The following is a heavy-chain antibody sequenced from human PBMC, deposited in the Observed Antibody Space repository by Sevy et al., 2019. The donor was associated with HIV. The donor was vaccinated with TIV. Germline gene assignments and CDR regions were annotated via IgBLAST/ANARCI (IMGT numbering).Heavy chain of an antibody. D-gene: IGHD2-2*01. CDR1: GFTFSTYG. J-gene: IGHJ3*02. CDR3: ARGRVPFDAFDI. Sequence: GGSLRLSCVASGFTFSTYGMHWVRQAPGKGLEWVAVIWYNGINKYYADSVKGRFTIFRDNSRNTLDLQMNSLTVEDTAVYYYARGRVPFDAFDIWGQGTMVTVSS. V-gene: IGHV3-33*01. CDR2: IWYNGINK.